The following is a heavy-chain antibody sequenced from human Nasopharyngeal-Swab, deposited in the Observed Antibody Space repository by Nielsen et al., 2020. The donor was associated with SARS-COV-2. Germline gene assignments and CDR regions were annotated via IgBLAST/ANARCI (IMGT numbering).Heavy chain of an antibody. CDR1: GGSFSSYY. CDR3: ARLLTIFGVVSAAIDY. Sequence: SETLSLTCAVYGGSFSSYYWGWIRQPPGKGLEWIGSIYYSGSTYYNPSLKSRVTISVDTSKNQFSLKLSSVTAADTAVYYCARLLTIFGVVSAAIDYWGQGTLVTVSS. D-gene: IGHD3-3*01. V-gene: IGHV4-39*01. J-gene: IGHJ4*02. CDR2: IYYSGST.